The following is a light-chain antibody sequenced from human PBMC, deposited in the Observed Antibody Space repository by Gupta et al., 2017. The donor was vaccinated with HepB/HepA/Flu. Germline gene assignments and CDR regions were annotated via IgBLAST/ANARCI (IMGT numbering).Light chain of an antibody. J-gene: IGLJ2*01. CDR3: SSDTSSNTVV. Sequence: SVTGSPGQSLTSSCTGTSSDVGYYNYVSWYQQHAGKAPKLMIYDVSNRPSGVSNRFSGSKAGNTASLTISGLRAEDDADYYCSSDTSSNTVVFGGGTKLTVL. V-gene: IGLV2-14*04. CDR1: SSDVGYYNY. CDR2: DVS.